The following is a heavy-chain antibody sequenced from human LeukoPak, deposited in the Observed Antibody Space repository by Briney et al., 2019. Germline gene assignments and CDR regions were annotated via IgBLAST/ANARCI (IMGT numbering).Heavy chain of an antibody. Sequence: GGSLRLSCAASGFTFSSYAMSWVRQAPGKGREGVSDISCSGGSTYYADSVKGRFTISIDNSKTTLYLQMNSLRAEDTAVYYCAKDQSYGSSPRPPQYNWFDPWGQGTLVTVSS. CDR1: GFTFSSYA. D-gene: IGHD6-13*01. J-gene: IGHJ5*02. CDR2: ISCSGGST. V-gene: IGHV3-23*01. CDR3: AKDQSYGSSPRPPQYNWFDP.